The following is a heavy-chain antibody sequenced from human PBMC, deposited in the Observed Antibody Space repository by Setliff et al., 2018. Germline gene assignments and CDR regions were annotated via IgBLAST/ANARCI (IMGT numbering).Heavy chain of an antibody. V-gene: IGHV1-18*01. D-gene: IGHD4-17*01. J-gene: IGHJ4*01. CDR3: ARRSGDRGMTTGWPDDFDY. CDR2: ISAYNDDT. Sequence: ASVKVSCKASGYTFTSYGISWVRQAPGQGLDWMGWISAYNDDTGYAQKFKGRVTLTTDTSTNTAYMELRSLRSDDTAVYYCARRSGDRGMTTGWPDDFDYWGRGTLVTVSS. CDR1: GYTFTSYG.